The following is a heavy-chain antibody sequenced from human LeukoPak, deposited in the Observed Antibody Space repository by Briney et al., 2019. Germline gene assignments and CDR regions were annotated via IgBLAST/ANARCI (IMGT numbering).Heavy chain of an antibody. CDR2: ISAYNGNT. J-gene: IGHJ4*02. Sequence: ASVKVSCKASGYTFTSYCISWVRQAPGQGLEWMGWISAYNGNTNYAQKFQGRVTMTRDTSTSTVYMELSSLRSEDTAVYYCARERSGVWGQGTLVTVSS. V-gene: IGHV1-18*01. CDR1: GYTFTSYC. D-gene: IGHD2-8*01. CDR3: ARERSGV.